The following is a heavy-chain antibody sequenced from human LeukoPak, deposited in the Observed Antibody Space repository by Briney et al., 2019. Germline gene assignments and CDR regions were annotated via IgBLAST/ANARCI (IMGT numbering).Heavy chain of an antibody. CDR3: ARDSKVTTALMDY. D-gene: IGHD4-17*01. Sequence: GGSLRLSCAASGFTFSNYWMSWVRQAPGKGLEWVAVIWYDGSNKYYADSVKGRFTISRDNSKNTLYLQMNSLRAEDTAVCYCARDSKVTTALMDYWGQGTLVTVSS. V-gene: IGHV3-33*08. J-gene: IGHJ4*02. CDR2: IWYDGSNK. CDR1: GFTFSNYW.